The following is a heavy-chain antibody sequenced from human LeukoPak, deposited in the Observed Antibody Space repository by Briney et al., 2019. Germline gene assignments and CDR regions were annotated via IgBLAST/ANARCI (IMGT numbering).Heavy chain of an antibody. CDR1: GFTFSSYS. Sequence: GGSLRLSCAASGFTFSSYSMNWVRQAPGKGLEGVSYISSSSSSIYYADSVKGRFTISRANAKNSLYLQMHSLRAEDTAVYYCARAAAVAGTRALGYYYHMDVWGKGTTVTVSS. CDR2: ISSSSSSI. V-gene: IGHV3-48*04. D-gene: IGHD6-19*01. J-gene: IGHJ6*03. CDR3: ARAAAVAGTRALGYYYHMDV.